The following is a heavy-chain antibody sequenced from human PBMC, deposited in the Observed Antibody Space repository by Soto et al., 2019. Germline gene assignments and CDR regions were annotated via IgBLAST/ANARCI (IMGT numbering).Heavy chain of an antibody. CDR1: GYTFTSYG. V-gene: IGHV1-18*01. CDR3: ARDRPVDTAMVTLGY. J-gene: IGHJ4*02. Sequence: ASVKVSCKASGYTFTSYGISWVRQAPGQGLEWMGWISAYKGNTNYAQKLQGRVTMTTDTSTSTAYMELRSLRSDDTAVYYRARDRPVDTAMVTLGYWGQGTLVSVS. CDR2: ISAYKGNT. D-gene: IGHD5-18*01.